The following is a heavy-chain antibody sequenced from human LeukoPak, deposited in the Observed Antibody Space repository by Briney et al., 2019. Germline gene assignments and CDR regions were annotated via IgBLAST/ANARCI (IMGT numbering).Heavy chain of an antibody. D-gene: IGHD2-8*02. CDR3: AKGVYCTGGVCYTGPFDY. CDR2: ISYDGSNK. CDR1: GFTFSSYG. V-gene: IGHV3-30*18. Sequence: GGSLRLSCAASGFTFSSYGMHWVRQAPGKGLEWVAVISYDGSNKYYADSVKGRFTISRDNSMNTLYLQMNSLRAEDTAVYYCAKGVYCTGGVCYTGPFDYWGQGTLVTVSS. J-gene: IGHJ4*02.